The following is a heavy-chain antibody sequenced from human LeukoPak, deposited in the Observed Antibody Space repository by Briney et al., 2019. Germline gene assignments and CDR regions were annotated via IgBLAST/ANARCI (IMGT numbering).Heavy chain of an antibody. Sequence: GGSLRLSCAASGFTFSSYSMNWVRQAPGKGLEWVSSISSSSSYIYYADSVKGRFTISRDNSKNTLYLQMHRLRAEDTAVYYCARDPSGHWYFDLWGRGTLVTVSS. CDR2: ISSSSSYI. D-gene: IGHD7-27*01. CDR3: ARDPSGHWYFDL. J-gene: IGHJ2*01. V-gene: IGHV3-21*01. CDR1: GFTFSSYS.